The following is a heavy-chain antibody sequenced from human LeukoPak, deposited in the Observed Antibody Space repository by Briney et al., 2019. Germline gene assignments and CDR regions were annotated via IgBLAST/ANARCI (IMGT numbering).Heavy chain of an antibody. Sequence: ASVKVSCKASGYTFTGYYMHWVRQPPGQGLEWMGWINPNSGGTNYAQKFQGRVTMTRDKSNSTAYMELSRLRSDGTAVYYWARISGYSYGALGYMDVWGKGTTVTVSS. J-gene: IGHJ6*03. D-gene: IGHD5-18*01. CDR2: INPNSGGT. V-gene: IGHV1-2*02. CDR1: GYTFTGYY. CDR3: ARISGYSYGALGYMDV.